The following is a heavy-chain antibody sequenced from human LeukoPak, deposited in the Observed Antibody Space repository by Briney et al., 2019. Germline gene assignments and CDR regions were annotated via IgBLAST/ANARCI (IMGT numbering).Heavy chain of an antibody. CDR1: GFAFSTYY. Sequence: GGSLRLSCAASGFAFSTYYMHWVRQAPGKGLEWLAVISYDASNKYFADSVNGRFTISRDNSKNTMYLQMNSLRVEDTAIYYCARGDSSGHHDFWGQGTLVTVSS. J-gene: IGHJ4*02. V-gene: IGHV3-30*01. CDR3: ARGDSSGHHDF. D-gene: IGHD3-22*01. CDR2: ISYDASNK.